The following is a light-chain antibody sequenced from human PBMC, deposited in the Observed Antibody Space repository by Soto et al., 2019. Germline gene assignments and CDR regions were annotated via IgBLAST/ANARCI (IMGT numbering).Light chain of an antibody. CDR2: WAS. Sequence: DIVMTQSPDSLAVSLGERATINCKSSQSVLYTSNNKNYLAWYQQKPGQPPKLPIYWASTRESGVPDRFSGSGSGTDFTLTISSLRAEDVAVYYCQQHYNPPYTFGQGAKLEIK. CDR3: QQHYNPPYT. V-gene: IGKV4-1*01. J-gene: IGKJ2*01. CDR1: QSVLYTSNNKNY.